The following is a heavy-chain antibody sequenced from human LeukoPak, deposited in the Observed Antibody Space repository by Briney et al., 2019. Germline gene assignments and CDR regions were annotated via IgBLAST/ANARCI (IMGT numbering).Heavy chain of an antibody. D-gene: IGHD5-18*01. CDR1: GYTFTNYA. Sequence: ASAKVSCKASGYTFTNYAVHWVRLAPGQGLEWMGWISAGNGKTKYSQKLQGRVTITRDTSASTAYMELSSLRSEDTAVYYCARDVIDGRGYSFGYDYWGQGTLVTVSS. V-gene: IGHV1-3*01. CDR3: ARDVIDGRGYSFGYDY. J-gene: IGHJ4*02. CDR2: ISAGNGKT.